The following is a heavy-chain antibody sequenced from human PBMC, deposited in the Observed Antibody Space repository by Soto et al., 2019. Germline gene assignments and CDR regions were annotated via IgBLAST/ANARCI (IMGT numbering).Heavy chain of an antibody. D-gene: IGHD4-4*01. CDR2: IIPILGIA. CDR1: GGTFSSYT. V-gene: IGHV1-69*02. J-gene: IGHJ6*02. CDR3: ARQMTTVTTHYYYGMDV. Sequence: SVKVSCKASGGTFSSYTISWVRQAPGQGLEWMGRIIPILGIANYAQKFQGRVTITADKSTSTAYMELSSLRSEDTAVYYCARQMTTVTTHYYYGMDVWGQGTTVTVSS.